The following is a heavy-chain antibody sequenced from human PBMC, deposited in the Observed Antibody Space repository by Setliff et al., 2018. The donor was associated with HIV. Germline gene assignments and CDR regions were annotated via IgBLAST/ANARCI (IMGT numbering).Heavy chain of an antibody. J-gene: IGHJ4*02. Sequence: ASVKVSCKASGYIFTDYYMHWVRQAPGQGLEWMGWISPDNGNTNYAQKIEGRVILTTDKSTNTVEMELRSLRSDDTAVYYCVRDRELRTTRSLDFWGPGTLVTVSS. CDR1: GYIFTDYY. CDR2: ISPDNGNT. D-gene: IGHD1-1*01. CDR3: VRDRELRTTRSLDF. V-gene: IGHV1-18*04.